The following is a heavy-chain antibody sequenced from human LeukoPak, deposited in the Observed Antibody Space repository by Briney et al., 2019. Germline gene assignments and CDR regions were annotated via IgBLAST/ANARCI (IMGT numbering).Heavy chain of an antibody. D-gene: IGHD6-19*01. J-gene: IGHJ4*02. CDR1: GFTFSSHA. Sequence: GGSLRLSCAASGFTFSSHAMSWVRQAPGKGLEWVSGISGSGGSTYYADSVKGRFTISRGNSKNTLYLQMNSLRAEDTAVYYCATDRGQWLARALGYWGQGTLVTVSS. CDR3: ATDRGQWLARALGY. CDR2: ISGSGGST. V-gene: IGHV3-23*01.